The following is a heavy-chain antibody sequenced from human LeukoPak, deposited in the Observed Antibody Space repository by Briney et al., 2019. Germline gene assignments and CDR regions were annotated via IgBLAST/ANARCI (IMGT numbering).Heavy chain of an antibody. J-gene: IGHJ4*02. CDR1: GFTFSSYA. Sequence: GGSLRLSCAASGFTFSSYAMSWVRQAPAKGLEWVSAISGSGLNTYYADSVKGRFTISRDNSKSTLYLQINSLRGEDTAKYYCAKDAIRHYGFWSGYPYYFDFWGQGTLVTVSS. CDR3: AKDAIRHYGFWSGYPYYFDF. V-gene: IGHV3-23*01. D-gene: IGHD3-3*01. CDR2: ISGSGLNT.